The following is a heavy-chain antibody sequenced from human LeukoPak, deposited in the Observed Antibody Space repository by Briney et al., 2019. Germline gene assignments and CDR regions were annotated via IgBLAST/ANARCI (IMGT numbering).Heavy chain of an antibody. D-gene: IGHD6-6*01. Sequence: PGGSLRLSCAASGFTVSSNYMSWVRQAPGKGLEWVSVIYGGVNTVYADSVQGRFTISRDDSKNTLYLQMNSLKTEDTAVYYCTTEYSSSYWFVYWGQGTLVTVSS. CDR3: TTEYSSSYWFVY. CDR1: GFTVSSNY. V-gene: IGHV3-66*01. J-gene: IGHJ4*02. CDR2: IYGGVNT.